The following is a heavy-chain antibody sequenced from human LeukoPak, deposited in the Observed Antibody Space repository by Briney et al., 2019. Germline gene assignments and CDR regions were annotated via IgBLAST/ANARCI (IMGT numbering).Heavy chain of an antibody. J-gene: IGHJ6*02. CDR1: GFTFSSYA. Sequence: GGSLRLSCAASGFTFSSYAMSWVRQAPGEGLEWVSAISGSGGSTYYADSVKGRFTISRDNSKNTLYLQMNSLRAEDTAVYYCAKGYCSSTSCIGMDVWGQGTTVTVSS. V-gene: IGHV3-23*01. D-gene: IGHD2-2*01. CDR3: AKGYCSSTSCIGMDV. CDR2: ISGSGGST.